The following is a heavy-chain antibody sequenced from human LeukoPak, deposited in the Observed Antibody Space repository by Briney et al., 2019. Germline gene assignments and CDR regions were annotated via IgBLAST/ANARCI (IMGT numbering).Heavy chain of an antibody. J-gene: IGHJ4*02. D-gene: IGHD5-24*01. CDR3: AREDGTVNYFDY. CDR2: ISWDGGII. CDR1: GFTFDGYA. V-gene: IGHV3-43D*03. Sequence: GGSLRLSCAASGFTFDGYAMHWVRHAPGKGLEWVSLISWDGGIIYYADSVKGRFTISRDNARNSLYLQMNSLRAEDTAVYYCAREDGTVNYFDYWGQGTLVTVSS.